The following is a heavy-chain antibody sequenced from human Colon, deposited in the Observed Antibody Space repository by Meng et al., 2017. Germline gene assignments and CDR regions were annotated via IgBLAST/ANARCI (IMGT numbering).Heavy chain of an antibody. CDR3: ARINYAEDS. J-gene: IGHJ4*02. Sequence: QLVRSGVGLVQLGGFLRLSCAASGFTFSSYWMHWVRQVPGKGLVWVSRINEDGIVTNYADSVKGRFTVSRDNAKNTLYLQMNSLRVEDTAVYYCARINYAEDSWGQGTLVTVSS. CDR2: INEDGIVT. D-gene: IGHD4-17*01. CDR1: GFTFSSYW. V-gene: IGHV3-74*01.